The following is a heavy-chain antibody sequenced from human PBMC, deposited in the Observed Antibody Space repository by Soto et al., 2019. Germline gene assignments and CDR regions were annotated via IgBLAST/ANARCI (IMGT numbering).Heavy chain of an antibody. D-gene: IGHD3-9*01. J-gene: IGHJ4*02. CDR2: IFSNDEK. CDR3: ARINDDILTGYTTFDF. V-gene: IGHV2-26*01. CDR1: GFSLSNARMG. Sequence: QVTLKESGPVLVKPTETLTLTCTVSGFSLSNARMGVSWIRQPPGKALEWLAHIFSNDEKSYSTSLKSRLTISKDTSKSQVVLTMTNIDPVDTATYYCARINDDILTGYTTFDFWGQGTLVTVSS.